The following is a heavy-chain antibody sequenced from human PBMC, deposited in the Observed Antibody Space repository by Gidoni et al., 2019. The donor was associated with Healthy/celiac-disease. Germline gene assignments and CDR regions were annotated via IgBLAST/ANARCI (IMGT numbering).Heavy chain of an antibody. J-gene: IGHJ4*02. Sequence: QVQLVESGGGVVQPGRSLRLSCAASGFTFSSYAMHWVRQAPGKGLEWVAVISYDGSNKYYADSVKGRFTISRDNSKNTLYLQMNSLRAEDTAVYYCARAGSGRTVGYFDYWGQGTLVTVSS. CDR3: ARAGSGRTVGYFDY. D-gene: IGHD2-2*03. CDR1: GFTFSSYA. CDR2: ISYDGSNK. V-gene: IGHV3-30-3*01.